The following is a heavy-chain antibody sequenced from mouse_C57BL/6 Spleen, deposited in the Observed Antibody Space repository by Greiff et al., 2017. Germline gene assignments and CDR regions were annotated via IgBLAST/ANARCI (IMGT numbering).Heavy chain of an antibody. J-gene: IGHJ3*01. V-gene: IGHV1-4*01. CDR2: INPSSGYT. D-gene: IGHD2-4*01. CDR3: AREEGYDYTWFAY. Sequence: QVQLQQSGAELARPGASVKMSCKASGYTFTSCTMHWVKQRPGQGLEWIGYINPSSGYTKYNQKFKDKATLTADKSSSTAYMQLSSLTSEDSAVYYCAREEGYDYTWFAYWGQGTLVTVSA. CDR1: GYTFTSCT.